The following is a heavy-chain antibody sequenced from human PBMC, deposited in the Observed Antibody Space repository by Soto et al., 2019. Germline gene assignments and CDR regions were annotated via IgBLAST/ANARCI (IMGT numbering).Heavy chain of an antibody. CDR2: IYYSGST. Sequence: SETLSLTCTVSGGSISSGGYYWSWIRQHPGKGLEWIGYIYYSGSTYYNPSLKSRVTISVDTSKNQFSLKLSSVTAADTAVYYCARGRKRGWTFYYYYMDVWGKGTTVTVSS. V-gene: IGHV4-31*03. J-gene: IGHJ6*03. D-gene: IGHD6-19*01. CDR3: ARGRKRGWTFYYYYMDV. CDR1: GGSISSGGYY.